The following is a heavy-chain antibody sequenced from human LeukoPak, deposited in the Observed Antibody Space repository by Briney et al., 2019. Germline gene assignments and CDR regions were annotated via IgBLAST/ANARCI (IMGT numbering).Heavy chain of an antibody. CDR1: GYIFSSYW. CDR3: TKDLTGKYDY. J-gene: IGHJ4*02. CDR2: IDTDGTIT. V-gene: IGHV3-74*01. D-gene: IGHD1-20*01. Sequence: PGGSLRLSCSASGYIFSSYWMHWVRQAPGEGLVWVSRIDTDGTITSYADSVKGRFTISRDNAKNTLYLRMNSLRTEDTGVYYCTKDLTGKYDYWGQGTLVTVSS.